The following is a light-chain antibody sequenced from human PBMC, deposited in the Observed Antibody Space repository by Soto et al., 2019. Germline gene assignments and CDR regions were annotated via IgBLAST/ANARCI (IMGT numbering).Light chain of an antibody. CDR3: AAWDDSLNGFV. CDR1: SSNIGSNY. J-gene: IGLJ1*01. CDR2: SNN. V-gene: IGLV1-47*02. Sequence: QSVLTQPPSASGTPGQRVTISCFGSSSNIGSNYVYWYQQLPGTAPKLLIYSNNQRPSGVPDRFSGSKSGTSASLAISGLRSEDEADYYCAAWDDSLNGFVFGTGTKLTVL.